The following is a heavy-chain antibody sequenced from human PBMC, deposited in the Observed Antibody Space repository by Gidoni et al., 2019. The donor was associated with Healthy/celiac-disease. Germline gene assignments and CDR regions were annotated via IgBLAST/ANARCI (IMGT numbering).Heavy chain of an antibody. D-gene: IGHD6-6*01. V-gene: IGHV3-7*03. Sequence: EVQLVESGGGLVQPGGSLRLSCAASGFTFSSHWMSWVRQAPGKGLEWVANIKQDGSEKYYVDSVKGRFTISRDNAKNSLYLQMNSLRAEDTAVYYCARGQLASFDYWGQGTLVTVSS. J-gene: IGHJ4*02. CDR2: IKQDGSEK. CDR1: GFTFSSHW. CDR3: ARGQLASFDY.